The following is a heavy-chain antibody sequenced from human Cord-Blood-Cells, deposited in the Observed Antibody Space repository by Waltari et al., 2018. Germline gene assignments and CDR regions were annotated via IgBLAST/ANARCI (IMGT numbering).Heavy chain of an antibody. Sequence: QVQLVQSGAEVKKPGPSVKVSCQASGGTFSSYAISWVRQAPGQGLEWMGRIIPILGIANYAQKFQGRVTMTADKSTSTAYMELSSLRSEDTAVYYCARESSSAYYYYYMDVWGKGTTVTVSS. V-gene: IGHV1-69*09. D-gene: IGHD6-6*01. CDR2: IIPILGIA. CDR3: ARESSSAYYYYYMDV. J-gene: IGHJ6*03. CDR1: GGTFSSYA.